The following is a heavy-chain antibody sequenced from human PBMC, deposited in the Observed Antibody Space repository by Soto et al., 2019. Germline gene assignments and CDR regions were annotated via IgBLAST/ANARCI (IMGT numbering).Heavy chain of an antibody. D-gene: IGHD5-12*01. Sequence: ASVKVSCKAWGYNFTTYFIHWVGQAAGQGREWMGMIHPSGDTGYAQKFRGRVTMTIDTSTTTAYMELRNLPSEDTAVYFSVRGYRTTSPCSGGLPFGAQGNLVPVS. CDR1: GYNFTTYF. V-gene: IGHV1-46*01. CDR3: VRGYRTTSPCSGGLPF. CDR2: IHPSGDT. J-gene: IGHJ1*01.